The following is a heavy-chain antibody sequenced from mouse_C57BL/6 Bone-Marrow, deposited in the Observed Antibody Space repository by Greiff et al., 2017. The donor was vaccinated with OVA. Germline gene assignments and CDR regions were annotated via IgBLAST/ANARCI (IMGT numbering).Heavy chain of an antibody. CDR3: ARPSTMVTRAGVAY. V-gene: IGHV5-12*01. CDR2: ISNGGGST. D-gene: IGHD2-2*01. Sequence: EVKLMESGGGLVQPGGSLKLSCAASGFTFSDYYMYWVRQTPEKRLEWVAYISNGGGSTYYPDTVKGRFTISRDNAKNTLYLQMSRLKSEDTAMYYCARPSTMVTRAGVAYWGQGTLVTVSA. J-gene: IGHJ3*01. CDR1: GFTFSDYY.